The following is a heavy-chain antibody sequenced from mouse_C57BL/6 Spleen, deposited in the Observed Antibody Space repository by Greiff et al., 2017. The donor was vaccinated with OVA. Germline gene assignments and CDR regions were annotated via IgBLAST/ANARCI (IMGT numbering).Heavy chain of an antibody. CDR1: GYTFTNDW. CDR3: ARSYYGGSYDGWFAY. D-gene: IGHD1-1*01. J-gene: IGHJ3*01. CDR2: FNRGSGGT. Sequence: VQLQQSGPEMVRPGNSVKMSCKVSGYTFTNDWKGWAKRRLGRGLVGRGVFNRGSGGTNYHEKFKRKATLPADKSSSTAYMQLSSLTSEDSAVYCCARSYYGGSYDGWFAYWGQGTLVTVSA. V-gene: IGHV1-54*01.